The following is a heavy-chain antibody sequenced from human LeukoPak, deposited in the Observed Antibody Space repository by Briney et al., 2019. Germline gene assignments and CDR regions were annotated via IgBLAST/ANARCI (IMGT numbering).Heavy chain of an antibody. CDR3: GRHGGSSWQFDY. CDR2: ISYDGSNK. V-gene: IGHV3-30*03. CDR1: GFTFSRYG. Sequence: GGSLRLSCAASGFTFSRYGMHWVRQAPGKGLEWVAVISYDGSNKYYADSVKGRFTISRDNSKNTLYLQMNSLRAEDTAVYYCGRHGGSSWQFDYWGQGTLVTVSS. J-gene: IGHJ4*02. D-gene: IGHD6-13*01.